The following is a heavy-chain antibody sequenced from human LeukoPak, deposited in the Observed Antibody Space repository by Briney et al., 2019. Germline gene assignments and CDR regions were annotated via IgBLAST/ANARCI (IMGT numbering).Heavy chain of an antibody. CDR2: IYYSGST. CDR1: GGSNSSSSYY. V-gene: IGHV4-39*07. CDR3: ARYHGSGSWYMDV. J-gene: IGHJ6*03. Sequence: SETLSLTCTVSGGSNSSSSYYWGWIRQPPGKGLEWIGSIYYSGSTYYNLSLKSRVTISVDTSKNQFSLNLRSVTAADTAVYYCARYHGSGSWYMDVWGKGTTVTVSS. D-gene: IGHD3-10*01.